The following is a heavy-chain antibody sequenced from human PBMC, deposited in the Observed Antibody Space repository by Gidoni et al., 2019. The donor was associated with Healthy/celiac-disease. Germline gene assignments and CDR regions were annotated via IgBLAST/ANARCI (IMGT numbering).Heavy chain of an antibody. D-gene: IGHD3-16*02. CDR1: GFTFRSYA. V-gene: IGHV3-30-3*01. CDR2: RSYDGSNK. Sequence: QVQLVESGGCVVQPGRSLRLSCAASGFTFRSYAMHWVRQAPGKGLEWVAVRSYDGSNKYYADSVKGRFTISRDNSKNTLYLQMNSLRAEDTAVYYCARDSLYYFDYWGQGTLVTVSS. CDR3: ARDSLYYFDY. J-gene: IGHJ4*02.